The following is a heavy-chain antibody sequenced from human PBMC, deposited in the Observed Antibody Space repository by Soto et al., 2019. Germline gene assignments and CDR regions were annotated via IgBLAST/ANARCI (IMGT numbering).Heavy chain of an antibody. CDR3: ATIAVPPAFDV. CDR1: GFIFSSYW. V-gene: IGHV3-7*03. CDR2: IKQDGSDK. J-gene: IGHJ4*02. D-gene: IGHD6-19*01. Sequence: EVQLVESGGGLVQAGGSLRLSCAASGFIFSSYWMSWVRQAPGKGLEWVANIKQDGSDKYYMDSVKGRFTISRDNAKNSLYLHMNSLRVEDTDVYYCATIAVPPAFDVWGQGTLVTVSS.